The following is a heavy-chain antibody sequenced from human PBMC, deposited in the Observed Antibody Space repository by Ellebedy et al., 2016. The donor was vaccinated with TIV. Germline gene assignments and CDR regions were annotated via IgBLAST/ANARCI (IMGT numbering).Heavy chain of an antibody. D-gene: IGHD3-9*01. CDR2: ISAYNGNT. CDR1: GYTFTSYG. Sequence: ASVKVSXKASGYTFTSYGISWVRQAPGQGLEWMGWISAYNGNTNYAQKLQGRVTMTTDTSTSTVYMELRSLRSDDTAVYYCARSGFDWLYQHWYFDLWGRGTLVTVSS. CDR3: ARSGFDWLYQHWYFDL. J-gene: IGHJ2*01. V-gene: IGHV1-18*01.